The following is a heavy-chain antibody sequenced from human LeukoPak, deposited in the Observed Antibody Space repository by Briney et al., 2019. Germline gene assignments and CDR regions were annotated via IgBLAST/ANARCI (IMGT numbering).Heavy chain of an antibody. CDR1: GYTLTELS. CDR2: FDPEDGET. J-gene: IGHJ4*02. CDR3: ARVGLYYYDSSGSAN. Sequence: ASVKVSCKVSGYTLTELSMHWVRQAPGKGLEWMGGFDPEDGETIYAQKFQGRVTMTRDTSISTAYMELSRLRSDDTAVYYCARVGLYYYDSSGSANWGQGTLVTVSS. D-gene: IGHD3-22*01. V-gene: IGHV1-24*01.